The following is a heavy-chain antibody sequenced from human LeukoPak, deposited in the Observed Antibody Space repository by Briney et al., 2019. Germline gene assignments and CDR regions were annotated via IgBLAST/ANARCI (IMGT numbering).Heavy chain of an antibody. J-gene: IGHJ5*02. D-gene: IGHD5-12*01. Sequence: SETLSLTCTVSGGSISSSSYYWGWIRQPPGKGLEWIGSIYYSGSTYYNPSLKSRVTISVDTSKNQFSLKLSSVTAADTAVYYCARDRGYSGYETKFDPWGQGTLVTVSS. CDR1: GGSISSSSYY. CDR3: ARDRGYSGYETKFDP. V-gene: IGHV4-39*02. CDR2: IYYSGST.